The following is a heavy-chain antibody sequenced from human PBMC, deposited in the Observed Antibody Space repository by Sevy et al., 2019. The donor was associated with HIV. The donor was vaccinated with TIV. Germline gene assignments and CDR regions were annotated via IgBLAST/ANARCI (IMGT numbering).Heavy chain of an antibody. CDR2: FDPTGGTR. J-gene: IGHJ6*02. Sequence: ASVKVSCKASGYTFTTYYIYWVRQAPGQGLEWIGIFDPTGGTRSYAQKFQGRLTMTGDTSTSTVYMELSSLRSEDTAVYYCARDRDVSGGYLEYYYYAMDVWGQGTTVTVSS. CDR1: GYTFTTYY. D-gene: IGHD1-26*01. V-gene: IGHV1-46*01. CDR3: ARDRDVSGGYLEYYYYAMDV.